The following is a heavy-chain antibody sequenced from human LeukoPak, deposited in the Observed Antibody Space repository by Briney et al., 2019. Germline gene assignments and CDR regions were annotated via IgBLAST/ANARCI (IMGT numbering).Heavy chain of an antibody. CDR1: GYTFTSYG. CDR2: ISAYNGNT. D-gene: IGHD3-3*01. J-gene: IGHJ4*02. V-gene: IGHV1-18*01. CDR3: ARVSIFGVARSTPLVNDY. Sequence: ASVKVSCKASGYTFTSYGISWVRQAPGQGLEWMGWISAYNGNTNYAQKLQGRVTMTTDTSTSTAYMELRSLRSDDTAVYYCARVSIFGVARSTPLVNDYWGQGTLVTVSS.